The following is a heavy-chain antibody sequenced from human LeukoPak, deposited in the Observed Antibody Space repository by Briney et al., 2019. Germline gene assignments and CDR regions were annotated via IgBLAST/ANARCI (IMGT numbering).Heavy chain of an antibody. CDR3: ARGPPYIVVVTGIGFFDS. D-gene: IGHD2-21*02. V-gene: IGHV4-34*01. J-gene: IGHJ4*02. CDR2: INHSGST. Sequence: SETLSLTCAVYGGSFSGYYWSWIRQPPGKGLEWVGEINHSGSTNYNPSLKSRVTISVDTSKNQFSLKLSSVTAADTAVYYCARGPPYIVVVTGIGFFDSWGQGTLVTVSS. CDR1: GGSFSGYY.